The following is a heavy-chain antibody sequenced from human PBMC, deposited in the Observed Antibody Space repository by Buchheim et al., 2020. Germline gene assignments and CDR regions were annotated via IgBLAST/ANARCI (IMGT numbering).Heavy chain of an antibody. D-gene: IGHD2-2*01. CDR1: GFTFSSYS. Sequence: EVQLVESGGGLVKPGGSLRLSCAASGFTFSSYSMNWVRQAPGKGLEWVSSISSSSSYIYYADSVKGRFTISRDNAKNSLYLQMNSLRAEDTAVYYCARAPIHCISTSCSADFDYWGQGTL. V-gene: IGHV3-21*01. J-gene: IGHJ4*02. CDR2: ISSSSSYI. CDR3: ARAPIHCISTSCSADFDY.